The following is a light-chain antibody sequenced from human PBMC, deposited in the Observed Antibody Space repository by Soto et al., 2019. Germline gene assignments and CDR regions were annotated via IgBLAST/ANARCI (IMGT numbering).Light chain of an antibody. CDR3: QQNYISPLA. CDR1: QSIRRY. Sequence: DIQMTQSPSSLSASVGDRVTIACRASQSIRRYLNWYQQKSGKAPELLISGASELRGGVPSRFSGSGFGTDFTLTITSLQPEDFATYYCQQNYISPLAFGGGTKADIK. V-gene: IGKV1-39*01. CDR2: GAS. J-gene: IGKJ4*01.